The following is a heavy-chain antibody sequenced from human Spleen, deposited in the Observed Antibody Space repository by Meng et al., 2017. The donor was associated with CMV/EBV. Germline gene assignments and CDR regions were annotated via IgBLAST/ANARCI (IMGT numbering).Heavy chain of an antibody. CDR2: FWYDGSKE. CDR3: AKDSSRSTWYGPDDYSGMDV. CDR1: GFTFRGYW. D-gene: IGHD6-13*01. V-gene: IGHV3-33*06. Sequence: GGSLRLSCAASGFTFRGYWMSWVRQAPGKAVEWVAVFWYDGSKENYSESLKGRFSISRGYSKNTLYLQMNSLRAEDTAVYYCAKDSSRSTWYGPDDYSGMDVWGQGTTVTVSS. J-gene: IGHJ6*02.